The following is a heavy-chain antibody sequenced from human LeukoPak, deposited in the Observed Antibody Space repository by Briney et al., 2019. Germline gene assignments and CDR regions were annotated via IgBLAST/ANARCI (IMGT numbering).Heavy chain of an antibody. Sequence: GGSLRLSCAASGFTFSNYSMNWVRQAPGKGLEWVSYISSSSSTIYYADSVKGRFTISRDNAKNSLYLQMNSLRAEDTAVYYCARLLYYYGSGSYYNVMDYWGQGTLVTVSS. D-gene: IGHD3-10*01. CDR3: ARLLYYYGSGSYYNVMDY. V-gene: IGHV3-48*01. CDR1: GFTFSNYS. CDR2: ISSSSSTI. J-gene: IGHJ4*02.